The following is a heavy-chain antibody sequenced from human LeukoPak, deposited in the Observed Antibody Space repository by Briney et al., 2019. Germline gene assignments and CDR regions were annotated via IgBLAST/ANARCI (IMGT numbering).Heavy chain of an antibody. V-gene: IGHV3-7*01. CDR2: INQDGTEK. CDR1: GFSFSTYW. Sequence: GGSLRLSCAASGFSFSTYWMSWVRQAPGKGLEWVANINQDGTEKYYVDSVKGRFTVSRDYAKNSLYLQMNSLRVEDTAVYYCARDRRAPYYDFRSGYIDHYYMDVWGKGTTVTVSS. D-gene: IGHD3-3*01. CDR3: ARDRRAPYYDFRSGYIDHYYMDV. J-gene: IGHJ6*03.